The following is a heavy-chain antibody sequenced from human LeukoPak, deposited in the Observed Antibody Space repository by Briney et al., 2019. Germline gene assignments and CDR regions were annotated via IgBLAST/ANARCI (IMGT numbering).Heavy chain of an antibody. Sequence: GSLKVSCKASGYTFTSYGISWVRQAPGQGLEWMGWISSYNGNTNYAQKLQGRVTMSTDTSTGTAYMELRSLRSDDTAVYYCARRVAVARTDAFDIWGQGTMVTVSA. CDR2: ISSYNGNT. J-gene: IGHJ3*02. D-gene: IGHD6-19*01. CDR1: GYTFTSYG. V-gene: IGHV1-18*01. CDR3: ARRVAVARTDAFDI.